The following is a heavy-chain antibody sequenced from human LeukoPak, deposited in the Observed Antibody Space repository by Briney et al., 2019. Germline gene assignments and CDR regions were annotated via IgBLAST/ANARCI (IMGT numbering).Heavy chain of an antibody. D-gene: IGHD4-17*01. J-gene: IGHJ4*02. CDR2: IYYSGST. CDR3: ARMTTVTDYFFDY. Sequence: SDTLSLTCTVSVGSINSYYWSWIRQPPGKGLEWIGYIYYSGSTNYNPSLKSRVTISVDTSKNQFSLKLSSVTAADTAVYYCARMTTVTDYFFDYWGQGTLVTVSS. CDR1: VGSINSYY. V-gene: IGHV4-59*07.